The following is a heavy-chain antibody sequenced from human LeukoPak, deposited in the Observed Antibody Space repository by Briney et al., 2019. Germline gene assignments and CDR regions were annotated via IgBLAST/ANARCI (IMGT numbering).Heavy chain of an antibody. J-gene: IGHJ4*02. V-gene: IGHV4-61*01. CDR3: ARVLPALPRLRHAGYLDY. Sequence: PSETLSLTCTVSGGSISSSSYYWSWIRQPPGKGLEWIGYIYYSGSTNYNPSLKSRVTISVDTSKNQFSLKLSSVTAADTAVYYCARVLPALPRLRHAGYLDYWGQGTLVTVSS. CDR1: GGSISSSSYY. D-gene: IGHD5-12*01. CDR2: IYYSGST.